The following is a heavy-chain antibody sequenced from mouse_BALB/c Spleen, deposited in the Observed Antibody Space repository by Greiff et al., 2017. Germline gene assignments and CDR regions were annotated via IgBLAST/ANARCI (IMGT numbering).Heavy chain of an antibody. CDR3: ARGGKSAMDY. D-gene: IGHD2-1*01. V-gene: IGHV5-6-5*01. CDR2: ISSGGST. Sequence: EVQVVESGGGLVKPGGSLKLSCAASGFTFSSYAMSWVRQTPEKRLEWVASISSGGSTYYPDSVKGRFTISRDNARNILYLQMSSLRSEDTAMYYCARGGKSAMDYWGQGTSVTVSS. CDR1: GFTFSSYA. J-gene: IGHJ4*01.